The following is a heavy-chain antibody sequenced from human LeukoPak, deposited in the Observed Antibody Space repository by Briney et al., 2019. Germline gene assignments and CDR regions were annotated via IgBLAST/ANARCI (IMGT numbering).Heavy chain of an antibody. J-gene: IGHJ4*02. CDR1: GGSISSDY. CDR2: ISFSGNT. D-gene: IGHD4-17*01. CDR3: ADDFGD. Sequence: SETLSLTCTVSGGSISSDYWSWIRQPPGKGLEWIGFISFSGNTDYNPSLQSRVTISRDASKNQFSLKVTSVTAADTAVYYCADDFGDWGQGTLVTVSS. V-gene: IGHV4-59*12.